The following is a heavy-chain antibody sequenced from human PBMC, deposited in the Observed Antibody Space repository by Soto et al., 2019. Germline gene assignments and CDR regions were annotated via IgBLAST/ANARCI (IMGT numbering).Heavy chain of an antibody. V-gene: IGHV1-69*12. Sequence: QVQLVQSGAAVKKPGSSVKVSCKASGGTFSSYAISWVRQAPGQGLEWMGGIIPIFGTANYAQKFQGRVTITADESTSTAYLELSSLRSEDTAVYYCASLRWGGGSSWVNRFHYWGQGTLVTVSS. D-gene: IGHD6-13*01. CDR3: ASLRWGGGSSWVNRFHY. CDR2: IIPIFGTA. J-gene: IGHJ4*02. CDR1: GGTFSSYA.